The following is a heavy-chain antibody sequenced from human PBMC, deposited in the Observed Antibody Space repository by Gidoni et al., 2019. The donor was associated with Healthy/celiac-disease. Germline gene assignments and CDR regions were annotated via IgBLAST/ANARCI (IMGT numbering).Heavy chain of an antibody. Sequence: EVQLLESGGGLVQPGGSLRLSCAASGFTFSSYAMSWVRQAPGKGLEWVSAISGSGGSTYYADSVKGRFTISRDNSKNTLYLQMNSLRAEDTAVYYCAKVFWSGYLSYDAFDIWGQGTMVTVSS. CDR2: ISGSGGST. J-gene: IGHJ3*02. CDR3: AKVFWSGYLSYDAFDI. CDR1: GFTFSSYA. V-gene: IGHV3-23*01. D-gene: IGHD3-3*01.